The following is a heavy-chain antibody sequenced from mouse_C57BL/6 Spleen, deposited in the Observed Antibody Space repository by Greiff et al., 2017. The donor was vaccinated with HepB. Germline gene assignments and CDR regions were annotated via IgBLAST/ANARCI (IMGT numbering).Heavy chain of an antibody. V-gene: IGHV5-17*01. CDR2: ISSGSSTI. CDR1: GFTFSDYG. D-gene: IGHD2-3*01. Sequence: DVHLVESGGGLVKPGGSLKLSCAASGFTFSDYGMHWVRQAPEKGLEWVAYISSGSSTIYYADTVKGRFTISRDNAKNTLFLQMTSLRSEDTAMYYCARLFYDGYYTVYYFDYWGQGTTLTVSS. CDR3: ARLFYDGYYTVYYFDY. J-gene: IGHJ2*01.